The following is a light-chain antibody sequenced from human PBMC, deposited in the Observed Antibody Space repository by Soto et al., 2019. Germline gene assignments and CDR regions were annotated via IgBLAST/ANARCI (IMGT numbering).Light chain of an antibody. Sequence: QSALTQPPSVSGSPGQSVTISCTGTSRDVGTYDYVSWYQQHPGRAPNVIIYEVSERPSGVPDRFSGSKSGNTASLTISGLQAEDEADYYCCSHAGSSTGVFGGGTKLTVL. V-gene: IGLV2-11*02. CDR1: SRDVGTYDY. CDR2: EVS. J-gene: IGLJ3*02. CDR3: CSHAGSSTGV.